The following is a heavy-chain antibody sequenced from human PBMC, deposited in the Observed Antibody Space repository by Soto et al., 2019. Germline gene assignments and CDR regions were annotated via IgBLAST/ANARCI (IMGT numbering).Heavy chain of an antibody. Sequence: GASVKVSCKASGYTFTSYGISWVRQAPGQGLEWMRWISAYNGNTNYAQKHQGRVTMTTDTSTSTAYMEPRSLRSDDTAVYYCTGFPPPQVITFGGVMSEHDYWGQGTLVTVSS. J-gene: IGHJ4*02. V-gene: IGHV1-18*01. D-gene: IGHD3-16*01. CDR1: GYTFTSYG. CDR2: ISAYNGNT. CDR3: TGFPPPQVITFGGVMSEHDY.